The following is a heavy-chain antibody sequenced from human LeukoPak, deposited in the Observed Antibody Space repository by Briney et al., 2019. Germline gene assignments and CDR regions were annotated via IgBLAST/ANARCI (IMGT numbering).Heavy chain of an antibody. CDR3: ASGIFYGGIREYYFDY. D-gene: IGHD4-23*01. J-gene: IGHJ4*02. CDR2: INHSGST. Sequence: SETLSLTCAVYGGSLSGYYWSWIRQPPGKGLEWIGEINHSGSTNYNPSLKSRVTISVDTSKNQFSLKLSSVTAADTAVYYCASGIFYGGIREYYFDYWGQGTLVTVSS. V-gene: IGHV4-34*01. CDR1: GGSLSGYY.